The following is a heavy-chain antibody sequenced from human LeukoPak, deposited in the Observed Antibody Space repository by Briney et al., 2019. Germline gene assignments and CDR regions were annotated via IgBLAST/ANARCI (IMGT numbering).Heavy chain of an antibody. CDR2: INPSGGIT. CDR3: ARGDRLPGYSAPVGDY. J-gene: IGHJ4*02. CDR1: GYTSTSYY. Sequence: ASVKVSCKASGYTSTSYYMRWVRQAPGQGLEWMGIINPSGGITTYAQKIQDRVTVTMDTSTSTVYMELSSLRSEDTAIYYCARGDRLPGYSAPVGDYWGQGTLVTVSS. V-gene: IGHV1-46*01. D-gene: IGHD3-9*01.